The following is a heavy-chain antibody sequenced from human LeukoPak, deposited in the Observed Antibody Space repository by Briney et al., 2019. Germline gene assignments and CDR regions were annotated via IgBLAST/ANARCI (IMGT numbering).Heavy chain of an antibody. J-gene: IGHJ4*02. D-gene: IGHD3-9*01. CDR3: ASSGGGVLTGYVFDY. CDR2: IYHSGST. Sequence: PSETLSLTSTVSGGSISSSSYYWGWIRQPPGKGLEWIGSIYHSGSTNYNPSLKSRVTISVDKSKNQFSLKLSSVTAADTAVYYCASSGGGVLTGYVFDYWGQGTLVTVSS. V-gene: IGHV4-39*07. CDR1: GGSISSSSYY.